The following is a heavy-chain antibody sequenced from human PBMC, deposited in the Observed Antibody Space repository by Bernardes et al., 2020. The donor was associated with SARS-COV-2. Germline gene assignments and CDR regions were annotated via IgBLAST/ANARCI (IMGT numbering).Heavy chain of an antibody. CDR2: IFYDGSNE. D-gene: IGHD2-21*02. CDR1: GFSLKHHG. Sequence: GGSLRLSCAASGFSLKHHGMHWVRQAPGKGLEWVAGIFYDGSNEYYADSVKGRFIISRDNSQNMLYLQMHSLRGDDTAIYYCTRATETDCTNGLCEGRWFDPWGQGTLVTVSS. J-gene: IGHJ5*02. CDR3: TRATETDCTNGLCEGRWFDP. V-gene: IGHV3-33*01.